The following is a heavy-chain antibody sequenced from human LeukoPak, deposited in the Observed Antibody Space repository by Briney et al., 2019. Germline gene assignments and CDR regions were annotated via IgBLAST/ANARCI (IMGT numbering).Heavy chain of an antibody. CDR1: GFTFSSSA. J-gene: IGHJ4*02. V-gene: IGHV3-23*01. Sequence: GGSLRLSCAASGFTFSSSAMSWVRQAPGKGLEGVSGISGSGGSTYYADSVKGRCTISRDNSKNMLYLQMNNLRVDDTAVYFCARDNRIIAAGSDYWGQGTLVTVSS. D-gene: IGHD6-13*01. CDR2: ISGSGGST. CDR3: ARDNRIIAAGSDY.